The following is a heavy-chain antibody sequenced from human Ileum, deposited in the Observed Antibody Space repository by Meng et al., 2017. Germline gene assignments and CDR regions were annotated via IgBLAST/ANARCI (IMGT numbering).Heavy chain of an antibody. CDR3: ARGKDSGL. D-gene: IGHD3-10*01. CDR2: ISSSGSTI. Sequence: GESLKISCTTSGFTFSSYDMNWVRQAPGKGPEWVSYISSSGSTIYYADSVKGRFTISRDNPKNSLFLQMNSLRAEDTAVYYCARGKDSGLWGQGTLVTVSS. V-gene: IGHV3-48*03. J-gene: IGHJ4*02. CDR1: GFTFSSYD.